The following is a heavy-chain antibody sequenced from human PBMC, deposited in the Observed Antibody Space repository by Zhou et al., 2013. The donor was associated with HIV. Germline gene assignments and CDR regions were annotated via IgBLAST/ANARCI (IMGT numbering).Heavy chain of an antibody. D-gene: IGHD2-2*01. Sequence: QVQLVHSGAEVKKPGSSVKVSCKASGDTFSSYAICWVRQAPGQGLEWKGGIIPIFGKAKYPQKFQGRVTITADESTTTAYMELSSLELSSLRSDDTAVYYCARGYWSSSFVHSDFLGAGYWGQGTLVTVSS. CDR2: IIPIFGKA. CDR3: ARGYWSSSFVHSDFLGAGY. CDR1: GDTFSSYA. V-gene: IGHV1-69*12. J-gene: IGHJ4*02.